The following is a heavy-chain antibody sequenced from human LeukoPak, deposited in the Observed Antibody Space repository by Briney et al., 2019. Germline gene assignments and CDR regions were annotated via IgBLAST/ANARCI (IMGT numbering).Heavy chain of an antibody. CDR3: AREVDSDYYDSSGLYYFDY. CDR2: ISSSGSTI. V-gene: IGHV3-11*01. J-gene: IGHJ4*02. Sequence: RGSLTLSCAASGFTFSDYYMSWIRQAPGKWLEWVSYISSSGSTIYHADTVKSRFTNSSDNAKKPLYLQMNSLRAEDTAVYYCAREVDSDYYDSSGLYYFDYWGQGTLVTVSS. D-gene: IGHD3-22*01. CDR1: GFTFSDYY.